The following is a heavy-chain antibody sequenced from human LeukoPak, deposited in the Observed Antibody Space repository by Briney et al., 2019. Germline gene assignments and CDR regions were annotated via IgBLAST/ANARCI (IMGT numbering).Heavy chain of an antibody. V-gene: IGHV3-11*04. Sequence: GSLRLSCAASGFIFSDYYISWIRQAPGKGLEWVSYISSSGSTIYYADSVKGRFTISRDNAKNSLYLQMNSLRAEDTAVYYCAGRVQLERRRWFDPWGQGTLVTVSS. CDR3: AGRVQLERRRWFDP. D-gene: IGHD1-1*01. CDR2: ISSSGSTI. J-gene: IGHJ5*02. CDR1: GFIFSDYY.